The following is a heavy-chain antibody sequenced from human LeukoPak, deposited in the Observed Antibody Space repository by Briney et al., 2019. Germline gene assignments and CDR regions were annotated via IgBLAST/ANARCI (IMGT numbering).Heavy chain of an antibody. D-gene: IGHD1-26*01. Sequence: SETLSLTCTVSGGSISSGSYYWSWIRQPAGKGLEWIGRIYTSGSTNYNPSLKSRVTISVDTSKNQFSLKLSSVTAADTAVYYCAGGSYPDWFDPWGQGTLVTVSP. CDR1: GGSISSGSYY. CDR3: AGGSYPDWFDP. CDR2: IYTSGST. J-gene: IGHJ5*02. V-gene: IGHV4-61*02.